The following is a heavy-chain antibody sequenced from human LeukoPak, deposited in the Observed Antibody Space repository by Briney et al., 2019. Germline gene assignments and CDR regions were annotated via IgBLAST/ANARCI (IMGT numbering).Heavy chain of an antibody. Sequence: GGSLRLSCAASGFTFSSYAMTWVRRAPGKGLEWISHISGRSTDTNYADSVKGRFTISRDNAKNSLYLQMNSLRVEDAAVYYCARDSAGTCSGAGCDPDDFDYWSQGTLVTVSS. V-gene: IGHV3-48*01. J-gene: IGHJ4*02. CDR2: ISGRSTDT. D-gene: IGHD2-15*01. CDR1: GFTFSSYA. CDR3: ARDSAGTCSGAGCDPDDFDY.